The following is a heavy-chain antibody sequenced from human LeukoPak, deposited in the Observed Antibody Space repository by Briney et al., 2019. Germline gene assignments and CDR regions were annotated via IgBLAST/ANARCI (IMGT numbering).Heavy chain of an antibody. CDR3: ASSTRYSNSPYFDY. Sequence: GASVKVSCKASGGTFSSYAISWVRQPPGQGLDWMGRIIPILGIANYAQKFQGRVTITADKSTSTAYMELSSLRSEDTAVYYCASSTRYSNSPYFDYWGQGTLVTVSS. D-gene: IGHD4-11*01. J-gene: IGHJ4*02. CDR1: GGTFSSYA. CDR2: IIPILGIA. V-gene: IGHV1-69*04.